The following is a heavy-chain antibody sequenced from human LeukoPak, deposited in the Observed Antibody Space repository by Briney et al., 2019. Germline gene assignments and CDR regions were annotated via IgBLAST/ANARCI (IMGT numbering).Heavy chain of an antibody. J-gene: IGHJ6*03. D-gene: IGHD1/OR15-1a*01. CDR2: IYSGGTT. CDR3: ARDGYGNNYMDV. Sequence: PGGSLRLSCAASGFSVSSNFMSWVRQAPGKGLEWVSVIYSGGTTYYADSVKGRFTISRDNSKNTLSLQMNSLRAEDTAVYYCARDGYGNNYMDVWGKGTRSPSP. CDR1: GFSVSSNF. V-gene: IGHV3-53*01.